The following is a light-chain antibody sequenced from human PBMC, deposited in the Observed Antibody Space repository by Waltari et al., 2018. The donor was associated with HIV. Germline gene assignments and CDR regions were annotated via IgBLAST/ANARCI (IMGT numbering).Light chain of an antibody. V-gene: IGLV2-14*01. Sequence: QSALTQPASVSGSPGQSITISCTGTSRDSGGYNHVSWYQQHPGKAPKLMIYDVSNRPSGVSNRFSGSKSGNTASLTISGLQAEDEADYYCSSYTSTYVFGTGTKVTVL. CDR2: DVS. CDR1: SRDSGGYNH. CDR3: SSYTSTYV. J-gene: IGLJ1*01.